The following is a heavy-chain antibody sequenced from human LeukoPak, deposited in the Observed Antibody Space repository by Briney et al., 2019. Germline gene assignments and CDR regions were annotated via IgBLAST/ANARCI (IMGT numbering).Heavy chain of an antibody. CDR2: ISGSGDST. V-gene: IGHV3-23*01. D-gene: IGHD3-9*01. CDR3: AKDRPSLLRYFDWLGNYFDY. Sequence: GGSLRLSCAASGFTFSSYAMSWVRQAPGKGLEWVSAISGSGDSTYYADSVKGRFTISRDNSKNTLYLQMNSLRAEDTAVYYCAKDRPSLLRYFDWLGNYFDYWGQGTLVTVSS. J-gene: IGHJ4*02. CDR1: GFTFSSYA.